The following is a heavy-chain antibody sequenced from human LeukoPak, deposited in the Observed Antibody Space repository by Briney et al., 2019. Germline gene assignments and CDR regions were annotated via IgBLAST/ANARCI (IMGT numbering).Heavy chain of an antibody. CDR2: INHSGST. Sequence: SETLSLTCAVYGGSFSGYYWSWIRQPPGKGLEWIGEINHSGSTNYNPSLKSRVTISVDTSKNQFSLKLSSVTAADTAVYYCARGLLRPVGVTAIRALYYYYGMDVWGQGTTVTVSS. J-gene: IGHJ6*02. CDR1: GGSFSGYY. CDR3: ARGLLRPVGVTAIRALYYYYGMDV. D-gene: IGHD2-21*02. V-gene: IGHV4-34*01.